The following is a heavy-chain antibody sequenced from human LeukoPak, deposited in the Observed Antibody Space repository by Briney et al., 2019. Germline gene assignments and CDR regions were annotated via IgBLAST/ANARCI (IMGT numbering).Heavy chain of an antibody. V-gene: IGHV4-4*07. D-gene: IGHD6-13*01. J-gene: IGHJ6*03. CDR2: IYTSGST. Sequence: SETLSLTCTVSGGSLSSYYWSWIRQPAGKGLEWIGRIYTSGSTNYNPSLKSRVTMSVDTSKNQFSLKLSSVTAADTAVYYCARDDIAAAGTYYYYMDVWGKGTTVTVSS. CDR1: GGSLSSYY. CDR3: ARDDIAAAGTYYYYMDV.